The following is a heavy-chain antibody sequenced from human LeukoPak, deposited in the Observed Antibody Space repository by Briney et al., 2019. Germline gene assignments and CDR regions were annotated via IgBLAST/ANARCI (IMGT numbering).Heavy chain of an antibody. Sequence: GGSLRLSCAASGFTFGSYAMHWVRQAPGKGLEWVAVISYDGRNKYDADSVKGRFTISRDNSKNTLFLQMNSLRADDTAVYYCARGLEEQWLTTDYWGQGTLVTVSS. J-gene: IGHJ4*02. D-gene: IGHD6-19*01. CDR3: ARGLEEQWLTTDY. CDR1: GFTFGSYA. V-gene: IGHV3-30*04. CDR2: ISYDGRNK.